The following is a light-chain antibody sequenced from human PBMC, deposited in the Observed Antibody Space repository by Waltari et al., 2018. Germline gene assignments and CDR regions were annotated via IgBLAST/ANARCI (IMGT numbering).Light chain of an antibody. V-gene: IGLV2-23*02. CDR3: CSYADSSTPLYV. J-gene: IGLJ1*01. CDR1: SSDVGNYNL. CDR2: EVS. Sequence: QSALTQPASVSGSPGQSITISCTGTSSDVGNYNLVSWYQHHPGKAPKLMIYEVSKRPSGVSNRFSGSKSGNTASLTISGLQAEDEADYYCCSYADSSTPLYVFGTGTKVTVL.